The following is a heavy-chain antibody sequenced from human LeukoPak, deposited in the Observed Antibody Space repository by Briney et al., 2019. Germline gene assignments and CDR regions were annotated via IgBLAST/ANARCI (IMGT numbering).Heavy chain of an antibody. CDR1: GYTFTDYY. V-gene: IGHV1-69-2*01. CDR2: VDPEDGET. Sequence: ASVKVSCKVSGYTFTDYYMHWVQQAPGKGLEWMGLVDPEDGETIYAEKFQGRVTITADTSADTAYMELSSLRSEDTAVYYCATRGYSYGYNYWGQGTLVTVSS. CDR3: ATRGYSYGYNY. J-gene: IGHJ4*02. D-gene: IGHD5-18*01.